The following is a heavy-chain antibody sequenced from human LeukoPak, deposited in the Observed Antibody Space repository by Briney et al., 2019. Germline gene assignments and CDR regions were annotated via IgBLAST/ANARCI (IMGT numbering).Heavy chain of an antibody. CDR2: ISSSSSYI. CDR1: GFTVSSNY. V-gene: IGHV3-21*01. CDR3: ARDILYDFWSGLDY. Sequence: GGSLRLSCAASGFTVSSNYMSWVRQAPGKGLEWVSSISSSSSYIYYADSVKGRFTISRDNAKNSLYLQMNSLRAEDTAVYYCARDILYDFWSGLDYWGQGTLVTVSS. J-gene: IGHJ4*02. D-gene: IGHD3-3*01.